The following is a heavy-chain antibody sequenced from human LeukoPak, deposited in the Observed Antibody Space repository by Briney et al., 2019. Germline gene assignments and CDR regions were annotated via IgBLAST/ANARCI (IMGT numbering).Heavy chain of an antibody. CDR2: INHSGST. CDR1: GGSFSGYY. Sequence: SETLSLTCAVYGGSFSGYYWSWIRQPPGKGLEWIGEINHSGSTNYNPSLKSRVTISVDTSKNQFSLKLSSVTAADTAVYYCARATTSSTRPRSPYYYGMDVWGQGTTVTVSS. J-gene: IGHJ6*02. V-gene: IGHV4-34*01. D-gene: IGHD2-2*01. CDR3: ARATTSSTRPRSPYYYGMDV.